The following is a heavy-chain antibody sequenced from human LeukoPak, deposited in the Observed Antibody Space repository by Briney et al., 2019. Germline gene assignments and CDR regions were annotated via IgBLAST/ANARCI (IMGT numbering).Heavy chain of an antibody. V-gene: IGHV3-23*01. D-gene: IGHD2-2*01. CDR1: GFTFSSYA. CDR3: AKDLVVVPAATLDY. Sequence: GSLRLSCAASGFTFSSYAMSWVRQAPGKGLEWVSAISGSGGSTYYADSVKGRFTISRDNSKNTLYLQMNSLRAEDTAVYYCAKDLVVVPAATLDYWGQGTLVTVSS. J-gene: IGHJ4*02. CDR2: ISGSGGST.